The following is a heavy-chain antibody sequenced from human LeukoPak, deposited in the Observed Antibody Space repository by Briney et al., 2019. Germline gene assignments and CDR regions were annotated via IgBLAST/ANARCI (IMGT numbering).Heavy chain of an antibody. CDR2: ISPSGSTV. CDR3: ARAGSNFDY. J-gene: IGHJ4*02. D-gene: IGHD3/OR15-3a*01. Sequence: GGSLRLSCAASGLTFSSYEMNWVRQAPGKGLEWVSYISPSGSTVYYADSVKGRFTISRDNAKDSLYLQMNSLRAEDTAVYYCARAGSNFDYWGQGTLVTVSS. V-gene: IGHV3-48*03. CDR1: GLTFSSYE.